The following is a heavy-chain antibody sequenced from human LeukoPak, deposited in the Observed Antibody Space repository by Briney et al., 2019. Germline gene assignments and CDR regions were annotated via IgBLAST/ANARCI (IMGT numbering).Heavy chain of an antibody. D-gene: IGHD3-10*01. CDR2: IYYSGST. Sequence: SETLSLTCTVSGGSISSYYWSWIRQPPGKGLEWIGYIYYSGSTNYNPSLKSRVTISVDTSKNQFSLRLSSVTAADTAVYYCARGSDWFDPWGQGTLVTVSS. CDR1: GGSISSYY. J-gene: IGHJ5*02. V-gene: IGHV4-59*01. CDR3: ARGSDWFDP.